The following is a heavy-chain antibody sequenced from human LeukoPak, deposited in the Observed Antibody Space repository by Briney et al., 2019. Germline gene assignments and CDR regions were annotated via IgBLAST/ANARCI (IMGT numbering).Heavy chain of an antibody. CDR1: GFTFSSYA. CDR2: ISGSGGST. Sequence: GGSLRLSCAASGFTFSSYAMSWVRQAPGKGLEWVSAISGSGGSTYYADSVKGRFTISRDSSKNTLYLQMNSLRAEDTAVYYCAKGERAYCGGDCYYDYWGQGTLVTVSS. J-gene: IGHJ4*02. V-gene: IGHV3-23*01. CDR3: AKGERAYCGGDCYYDY. D-gene: IGHD2-21*02.